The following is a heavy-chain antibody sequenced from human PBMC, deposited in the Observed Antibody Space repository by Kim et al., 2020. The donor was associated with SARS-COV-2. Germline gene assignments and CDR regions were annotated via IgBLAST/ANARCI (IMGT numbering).Heavy chain of an antibody. D-gene: IGHD4-4*01. J-gene: IGHJ5*02. CDR2: ISAYNGNT. V-gene: IGHV1-18*01. CDR3: ARVRPPYYSNQPRWWFDP. Sequence: ASVKVSCKASGYTFTSYGISWVRQAPGQGLEWMGWISAYNGNTNYAQKLQGRVTMTTDTSTSTAYMELRSLRSDDTAVYYCARVRPPYYSNQPRWWFDPWGQGTLVTVSS. CDR1: GYTFTSYG.